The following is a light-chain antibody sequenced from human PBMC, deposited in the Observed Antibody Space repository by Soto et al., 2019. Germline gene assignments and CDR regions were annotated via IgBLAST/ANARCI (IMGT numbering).Light chain of an antibody. Sequence: SYELTQPPSVSVAPGQTARITCGGNNIGSKSVHXXXXXXXXXXXXXXXXXXDRPSGIPERFSGSNSGNTATLTISRVEAGDEADYYCQVWDSSSDHYVFGTGTKVTVL. CDR1: NIGSKS. V-gene: IGLV3-21*02. CDR2: XXX. CDR3: QVWDSSSDHYV. J-gene: IGLJ1*01.